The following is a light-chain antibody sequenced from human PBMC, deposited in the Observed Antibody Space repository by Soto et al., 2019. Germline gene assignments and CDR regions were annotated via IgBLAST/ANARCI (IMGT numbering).Light chain of an antibody. V-gene: IGKV3-11*01. CDR1: QSVSSN. Sequence: EIVMTQSPATLSVSPGERATLSCRASQSVSSNLAWYQQKPGQAPRLLIHDASNRATGIPARFSGSGSGTDFTLTISSLEPEDFGVYYCQQRSNWPQITFGGGTKVEIK. CDR2: DAS. CDR3: QQRSNWPQIT. J-gene: IGKJ4*01.